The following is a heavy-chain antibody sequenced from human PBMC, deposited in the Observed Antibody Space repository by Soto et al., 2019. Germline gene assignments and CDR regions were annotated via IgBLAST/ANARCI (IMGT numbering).Heavy chain of an antibody. CDR2: ISWNSGSI. CDR3: AKGCSSTSCSPYYYYYYIDV. CDR1: GFTFDDYA. D-gene: IGHD2-2*01. V-gene: IGHV3-9*01. Sequence: EVQLVESGGGLVQPGRSLRLSCAASGFTFDDYAMHWVRQAPGKGLEWVSGISWNSGSIGYADSVKGRFTISRDNAKISLYLQMNSLRAEDTALYYCAKGCSSTSCSPYYYYYYIDVWGKGTTVTVSS. J-gene: IGHJ6*03.